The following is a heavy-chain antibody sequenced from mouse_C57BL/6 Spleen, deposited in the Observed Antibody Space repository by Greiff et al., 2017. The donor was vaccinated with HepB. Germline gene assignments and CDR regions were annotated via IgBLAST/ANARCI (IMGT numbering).Heavy chain of an antibody. CDR3: ARDQDYSNSYWYFDV. V-gene: IGHV5-16*01. J-gene: IGHJ1*03. CDR2: INYDGSST. Sequence: DVHLVESEGGLVQPGSSMKLSCTASGFTFSDYYMAWVRQVPEKGLEWVANINYDGSSTYYLDSLKSRFIISRDNAKNILYLQMSSLKSEDTATYYCARDQDYSNSYWYFDVWGTGTTVTVSS. CDR1: GFTFSDYY. D-gene: IGHD2-5*01.